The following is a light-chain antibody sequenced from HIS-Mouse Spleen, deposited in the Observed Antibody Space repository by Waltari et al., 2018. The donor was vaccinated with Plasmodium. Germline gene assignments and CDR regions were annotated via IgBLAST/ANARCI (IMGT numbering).Light chain of an antibody. CDR2: DAS. CDR1: HDISNY. V-gene: IGKV1-33*01. J-gene: IGKJ4*01. Sequence: DIQMTKSPSSLSASVGDSVTITCQASHDISNYLTWYQQKPGKAPKLMIYDASNLETGVPSRFSGSGSGTDFTFTISSLQPEDIATYYCQQYDNLPLTFGGGTKVEIK. CDR3: QQYDNLPLT.